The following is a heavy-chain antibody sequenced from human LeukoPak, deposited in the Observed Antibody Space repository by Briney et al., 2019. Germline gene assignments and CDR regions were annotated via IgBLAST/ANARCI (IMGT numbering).Heavy chain of an antibody. Sequence: GGSLRLSCAASEFTFSSYSMNWVRQAPGKGLEWVSTISGDSGSTYYADSVKGRFTISRDNAKNSLYLQVNSLRAEDTAVYYCAKGGKWDVTPFDYWGQGTLVTVSS. CDR2: ISGDSGST. V-gene: IGHV3-23*01. CDR3: AKGGKWDVTPFDY. D-gene: IGHD1-26*01. J-gene: IGHJ4*02. CDR1: EFTFSSYS.